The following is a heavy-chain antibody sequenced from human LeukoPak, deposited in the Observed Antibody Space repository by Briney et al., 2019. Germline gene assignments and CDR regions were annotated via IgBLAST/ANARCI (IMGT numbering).Heavy chain of an antibody. CDR1: GYTFTGYY. D-gene: IGHD5-24*01. V-gene: IGHV1-2*06. CDR3: ARGEGRRDGYNYIRDGTRHDY. J-gene: IGHJ4*02. CDR2: INPNSGGT. Sequence: ASVKVSCKASGYTFTGYYMHWVRQAPGQGLEWMGRINPNSGGTNYAQKFQGRVTMTRDTSLSTAYMELSRLRSDDTAVYYCARGEGRRDGYNYIRDGTRHDYWGQGTLVTVSS.